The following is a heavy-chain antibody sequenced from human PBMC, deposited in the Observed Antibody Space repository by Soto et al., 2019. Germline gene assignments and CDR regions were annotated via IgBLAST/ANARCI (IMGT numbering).Heavy chain of an antibody. D-gene: IGHD3-22*01. CDR2: TYYRSKWYN. J-gene: IGHJ6*02. Sequence: SQTLSLTCAISGDSVSSNSAAWNWIRQSPSRGLEWLGRTYYRSKWYNDYAVSVKSRITINPDTSKNQFSLQLNSVTPEDTAVYYCARDEATMIVVVTRHDYYGMVVWGQGTTVTVSS. CDR3: ARDEATMIVVVTRHDYYGMVV. CDR1: GDSVSSNSAA. V-gene: IGHV6-1*01.